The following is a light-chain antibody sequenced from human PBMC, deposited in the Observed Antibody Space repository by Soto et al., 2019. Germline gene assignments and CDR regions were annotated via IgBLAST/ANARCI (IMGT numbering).Light chain of an antibody. Sequence: QSVLTQSPSASASLGASVKLTCTLSRGHSGYAITWHQQQPDKGPRFLMKLNSDGTHNKGDGIPDRFSGSSSGAERYLTISRLQSEDEADYYCQTWGTGIRVFGGGTQLTVL. CDR3: QTWGTGIRV. CDR2: LNSDGTH. J-gene: IGLJ2*01. CDR1: RGHSGYA. V-gene: IGLV4-69*01.